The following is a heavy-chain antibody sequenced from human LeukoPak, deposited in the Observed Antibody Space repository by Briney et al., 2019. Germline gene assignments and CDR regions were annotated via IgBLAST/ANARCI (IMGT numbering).Heavy chain of an antibody. CDR1: GGTFSSYA. Sequence: SVKVSCKASGGTFSSYAISWVRQAPGQGLEWMGGIIPIFGTANYAQKFQSRVTITADESTSTAYMELSSLRSEDTGVYYCARDRIAAAGRGYYYYYGMDVWGKGTTVTVSS. CDR2: IIPIFGTA. J-gene: IGHJ6*04. CDR3: ARDRIAAAGRGYYYYYGMDV. V-gene: IGHV1-69*01. D-gene: IGHD6-13*01.